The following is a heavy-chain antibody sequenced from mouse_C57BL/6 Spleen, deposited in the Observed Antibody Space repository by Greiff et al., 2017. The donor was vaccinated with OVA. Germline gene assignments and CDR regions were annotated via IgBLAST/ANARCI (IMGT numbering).Heavy chain of an antibody. CDR1: GYAFTNYL. D-gene: IGHD1-1*01. Sequence: VQLQQSGAELVRPGTSVKVSCKASGYAFTNYLIEWVKQRPGQGLEWIGVINPGSGGTNYNEKFKGKATLTADKSSSTAYMQLSSLTSEDSAVYFCSASGGSSYEFAYWGQGTLVTVSA. J-gene: IGHJ3*01. CDR2: INPGSGGT. CDR3: SASGGSSYEFAY. V-gene: IGHV1-54*01.